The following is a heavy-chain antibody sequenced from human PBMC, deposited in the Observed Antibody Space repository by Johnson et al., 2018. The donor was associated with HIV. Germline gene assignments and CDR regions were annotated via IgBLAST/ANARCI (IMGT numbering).Heavy chain of an antibody. Sequence: VTLVESGGGVVRPGGSLRLSCATSGFTFDDYGMSWVRQAPGKGLEWVSGINWNGGSTGYADSVKGRFTISRDNAKNSLYLQMNSLRAEDTALYYCARVLAGTYYFDSSGYYNAFDIWGQGTMVTVSS. V-gene: IGHV3-20*04. CDR1: GFTFDDYG. D-gene: IGHD3-22*01. CDR2: INWNGGST. J-gene: IGHJ3*02. CDR3: ARVLAGTYYFDSSGYYNAFDI.